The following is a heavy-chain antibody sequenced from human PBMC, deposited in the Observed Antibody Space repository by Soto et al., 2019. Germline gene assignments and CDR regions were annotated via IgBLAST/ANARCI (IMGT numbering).Heavy chain of an antibody. D-gene: IGHD2-21*01. CDR2: IYYSGST. CDR3: AHFSDLEWFDP. J-gene: IGHJ5*02. CDR1: GGSINSSSYF. V-gene: IGHV4-39*07. Sequence: SETLSLTCSVSGGSINSSSYFWGWFRHPPGKGLEWIGSIYYSGSTYYNPSLKSRVTISIDTSKNQFSLKLSSLTAADTAVYYCAHFSDLEWFDPWGQGTLVTVSS.